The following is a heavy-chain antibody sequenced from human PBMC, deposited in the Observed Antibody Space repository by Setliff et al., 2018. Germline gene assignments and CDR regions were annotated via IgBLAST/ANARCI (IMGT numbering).Heavy chain of an antibody. CDR1: GYTFTGYY. D-gene: IGHD3-3*01. J-gene: IGHJ4*02. CDR3: ARGRDFWSGYLVY. CDR2: INPNSGGT. V-gene: IGHV1-2*04. Sequence: ASVKVSCKASGYTFTGYYMHWVRQAPGQGLEWMGWINPNSGGTNYAQKFQGWVTMTRDTSISTAYMELCRLRSDDTAVYYCARGRDFWSGYLVYWGQGTLVTV.